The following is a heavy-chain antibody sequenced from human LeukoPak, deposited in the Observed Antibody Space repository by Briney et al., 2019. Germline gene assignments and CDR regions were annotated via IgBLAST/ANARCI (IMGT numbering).Heavy chain of an antibody. CDR2: IYYSGST. Sequence: SETLSLTCTVSGGPISSYYWSWIRQPPGKGLEWIGYIYYSGSTNYNPSLKSRVTISVDTSKNQFSLKLSSVTAADTAVYYCARGPRGDYYDSSGYYYRAKRGWFDPWGQGTLVTVSS. D-gene: IGHD3-22*01. CDR1: GGPISSYY. CDR3: ARGPRGDYYDSSGYYYRAKRGWFDP. V-gene: IGHV4-59*01. J-gene: IGHJ5*02.